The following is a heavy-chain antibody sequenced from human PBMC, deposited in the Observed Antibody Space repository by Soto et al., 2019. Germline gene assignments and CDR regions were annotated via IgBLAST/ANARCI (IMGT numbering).Heavy chain of an antibody. Sequence: QVQLVESGGGVVQPGRSLRLSCAASGFTFSSYAMHWVRQAPGKGLEWVAVISYAGSNKYYADSVKGRFTISRDNSKNTLYLQMNSLRAEDTAVYYCARDTPMVEEDYFDYWGQGTLVTVSS. V-gene: IGHV3-30-3*01. CDR1: GFTFSSYA. J-gene: IGHJ4*02. CDR2: ISYAGSNK. D-gene: IGHD5-18*01. CDR3: ARDTPMVEEDYFDY.